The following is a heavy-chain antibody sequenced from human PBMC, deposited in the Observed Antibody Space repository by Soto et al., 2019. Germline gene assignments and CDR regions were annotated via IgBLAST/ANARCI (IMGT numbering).Heavy chain of an antibody. V-gene: IGHV2-26*01. D-gene: IGHD2-21*02. CDR1: GFSLSNARMG. Sequence: SGPTLVNPTETLTLTCTVSGFSLSNARMGVSWIRQPPGKALEWLAHIFSNDEKSYSTSLKSRLTISKDTSKSQVVLTMTNMDPVDTATYYCARRITVVTPLGYYYGMDVWGQGTTVTVSS. J-gene: IGHJ6*02. CDR3: ARRITVVTPLGYYYGMDV. CDR2: IFSNDEK.